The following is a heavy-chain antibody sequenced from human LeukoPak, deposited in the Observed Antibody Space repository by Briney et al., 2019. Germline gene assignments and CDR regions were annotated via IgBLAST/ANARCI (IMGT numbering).Heavy chain of an antibody. D-gene: IGHD1-26*01. J-gene: IGHJ6*02. Sequence: ASVKVSCKVSGYTLTELSMHWVRQAPGKGLEWMGGFGPEDGETIYAQKFQGRVTMTEDTSTDTAYMELSSLRSEDTAVYYCATDSLVGATTNYCYYGMDVWGQGTTVTVSS. CDR2: FGPEDGET. CDR1: GYTLTELS. V-gene: IGHV1-24*01. CDR3: ATDSLVGATTNYCYYGMDV.